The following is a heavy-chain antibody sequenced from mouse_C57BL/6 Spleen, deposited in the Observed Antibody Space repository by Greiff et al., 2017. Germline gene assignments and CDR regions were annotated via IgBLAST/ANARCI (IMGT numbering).Heavy chain of an antibody. Sequence: VQLKQSGAELVKPGASVKLSCTASGFNIKDYYMHWVKQRTEQGLEWIGRIDPEDGETKYAQKFQGQATITADTSSNTAYLQLSSLTAADTAVDYCGRLRRGYARDYWGQGTSVTVSS. CDR2: IDPEDGET. CDR3: GRLRRGYARDY. CDR1: GFNIKDYY. D-gene: IGHD2-4*01. V-gene: IGHV14-2*01. J-gene: IGHJ4*01.